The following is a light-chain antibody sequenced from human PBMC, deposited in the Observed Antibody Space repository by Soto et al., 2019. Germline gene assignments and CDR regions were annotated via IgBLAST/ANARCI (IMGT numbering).Light chain of an antibody. CDR2: LNSDGSH. J-gene: IGLJ2*01. V-gene: IGLV4-69*01. Sequence: QLVLTQSPSASASLGASVKLTCTLSSGHSSYAIAWHQQQPERGPRYLMKLNSDGSHTKGDGIPDRFSGSSSGAERYLTISSLQSEDEADYYCQTWGTGIQGPVFGGGTQLTVL. CDR1: SGHSSYA. CDR3: QTWGTGIQGPV.